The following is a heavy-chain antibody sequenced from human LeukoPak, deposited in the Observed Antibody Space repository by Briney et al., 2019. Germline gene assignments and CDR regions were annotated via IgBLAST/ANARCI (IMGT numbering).Heavy chain of an antibody. D-gene: IGHD5-24*01. Sequence: SETLSLTCTVSGGSISSGSYYWSWIRQPAGKGLEWIGRIYTSGSTNYNPSLKSRVTISVDTSKNQFSLKLSSVTAADTAVYYCARDGYKVSYYYMDVWGKGTTATISS. V-gene: IGHV4-61*02. CDR1: GGSISSGSYY. CDR3: ARDGYKVSYYYMDV. J-gene: IGHJ6*03. CDR2: IYTSGST.